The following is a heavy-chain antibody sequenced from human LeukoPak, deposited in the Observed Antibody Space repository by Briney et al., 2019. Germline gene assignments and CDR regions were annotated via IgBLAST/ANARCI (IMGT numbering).Heavy chain of an antibody. CDR3: ARDVLWFGEGQGLDV. J-gene: IGHJ6*02. CDR1: GFTVNSNF. D-gene: IGHD3-10*01. V-gene: IGHV3-66*01. Sequence: GGSLRLSCAASGFTVNSNFMSWVRQAPGKGLERVSVIRSGGNTHYADSVKGRFTISRDNSKNTVYLQMNSLGAEDTAVYYCARDVLWFGEGQGLDVWGQGTTITVTS. CDR2: IRSGGNT.